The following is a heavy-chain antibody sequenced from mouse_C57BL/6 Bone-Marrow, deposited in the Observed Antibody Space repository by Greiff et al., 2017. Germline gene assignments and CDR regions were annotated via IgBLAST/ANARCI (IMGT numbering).Heavy chain of an antibody. Sequence: QVQLQQSGAELVKPGASVKMSCKASGYTFTSYWITWVKQRPGQGLEWIGDIYPGSGSTNYNEKFKSKATLTVDTSSSTAYMQLSSLTSEDSAGYYCARAAQATDDFDYWGQGTTLTVSS. D-gene: IGHD3-2*02. J-gene: IGHJ2*01. V-gene: IGHV1-55*01. CDR1: GYTFTSYW. CDR2: IYPGSGST. CDR3: ARAAQATDDFDY.